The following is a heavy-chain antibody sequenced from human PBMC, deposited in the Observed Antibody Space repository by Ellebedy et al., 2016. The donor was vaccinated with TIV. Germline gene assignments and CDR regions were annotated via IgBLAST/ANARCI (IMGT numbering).Heavy chain of an antibody. CDR3: ARERGNTAGLSAYYYYYGMDV. CDR1: GGTFSSYA. V-gene: IGHV1-69*13. J-gene: IGHJ6*02. CDR2: IIPIFGTA. D-gene: IGHD5-18*01. Sequence: SVKVSXXASGGTFSSYAINWVRQAPGQGLEWMGGIIPIFGTANYAQKFQGRVTITADESTSTAYMELSSLRSEDTAVYYCARERGNTAGLSAYYYYYGMDVWGQGTTVTVSS.